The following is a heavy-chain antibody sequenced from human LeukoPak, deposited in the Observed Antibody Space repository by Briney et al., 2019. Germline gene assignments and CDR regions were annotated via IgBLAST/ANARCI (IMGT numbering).Heavy chain of an antibody. V-gene: IGHV6-1*01. CDR1: GDTVSSNSAV. CDR3: ARDAIGGSYFDY. Sequence: SQTLSLTCAISGDTVSSNSAVWNWIRQSPSRGLEWLGRTYYRSKWYHHYAVSVQSRITISPDTTKNQFSLQLESVTPEDTAVYYCARDAIGGSYFDYWGQGALVTVSP. CDR2: TYYRSKWYH. D-gene: IGHD3-16*01. J-gene: IGHJ4*02.